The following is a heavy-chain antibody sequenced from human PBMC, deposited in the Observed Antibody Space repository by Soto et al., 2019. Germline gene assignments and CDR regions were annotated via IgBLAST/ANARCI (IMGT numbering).Heavy chain of an antibody. CDR2: INPDGSST. CDR3: ARDPIVATISLDY. J-gene: IGHJ4*02. Sequence: GGSLRLSCAASGFTFSSYWMHWVRQVPGKGLVWVSHINPDGSSTNYADSVKGRFTISRDNAKNTLYLQMNSLRAEDTAVYYCARDPIVATISLDYWGQGTLVTVSS. CDR1: GFTFSSYW. D-gene: IGHD5-12*01. V-gene: IGHV3-74*01.